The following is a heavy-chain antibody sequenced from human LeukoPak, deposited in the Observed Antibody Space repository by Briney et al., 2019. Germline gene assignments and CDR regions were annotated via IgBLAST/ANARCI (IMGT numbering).Heavy chain of an antibody. CDR1: GFTFSSYA. CDR3: AKDLGGTVQRQYYYYYMDV. D-gene: IGHD4-17*01. V-gene: IGHV3-23*01. Sequence: GGSLRLSCAASGFTFSSYAMSWVRQAPGKGLEWVSAISGSGGSTYYADSVKGRFTISRDNSKNTLYLQMNSLRAEDTAVYYCAKDLGGTVQRQYYYYYMDVWGKGTTVTVSS. J-gene: IGHJ6*03. CDR2: ISGSGGST.